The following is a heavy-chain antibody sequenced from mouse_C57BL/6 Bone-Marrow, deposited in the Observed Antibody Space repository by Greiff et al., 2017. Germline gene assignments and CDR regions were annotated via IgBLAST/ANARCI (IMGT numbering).Heavy chain of an antibody. J-gene: IGHJ2*01. CDR2: IDPSDSYT. D-gene: IGHD2-2*01. CDR3: AHLWLRNY. V-gene: IGHV1-50*01. CDR1: GYTFTSYW. Sequence: QVQLQQPGAELVKPGASVKLSCKASGYTFTSYWMQWVKQRPGQGLELIGEIDPSDSYTNYNQKFKGKATLTVDTSSSTAYMQLSSLTSEDSAVYYCAHLWLRNYWGQGTTLTVSS.